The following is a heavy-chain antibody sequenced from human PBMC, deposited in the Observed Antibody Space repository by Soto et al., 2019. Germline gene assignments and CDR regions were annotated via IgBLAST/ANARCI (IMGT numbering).Heavy chain of an antibody. CDR2: VSNDGNNA. Sequence: EQLVESGGGVVQPGRSLRLSCAASGFTFSDYTMNWVRQSPGKGLEWVAVVSNDGNNAYYAASVKGRFTISRDNSKNTLYLQVTSRRAEDTAFYYCARDKEAGNCGGGSCWFYHGMDFWGQGTTVTVSS. J-gene: IGHJ6*02. CDR1: GFTFSDYT. V-gene: IGHV3-30*14. D-gene: IGHD2-15*01. CDR3: ARDKEAGNCGGGSCWFYHGMDF.